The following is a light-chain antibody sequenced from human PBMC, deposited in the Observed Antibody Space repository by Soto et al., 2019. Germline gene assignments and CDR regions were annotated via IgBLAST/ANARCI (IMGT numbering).Light chain of an antibody. CDR3: QQFYMGWT. CDR1: QSISRS. CDR2: DVS. J-gene: IGKJ1*01. Sequence: DIQMTQSPSTLSASVGDRVTITCRASQSISRSLAWYQHQPGKAPKLLIYDVSSLESGVPSRFSGFGSGTEFTLYINNLQPEDFGTYYCQQFYMGWTFGQGTKV. V-gene: IGKV1-5*01.